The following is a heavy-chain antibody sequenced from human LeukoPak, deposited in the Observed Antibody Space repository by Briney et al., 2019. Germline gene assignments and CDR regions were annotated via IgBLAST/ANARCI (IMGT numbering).Heavy chain of an antibody. Sequence: GGSLRLSCVVSGFTFDDYGMHWVRQAPGKGLEWVSSISWNSGTIGYADSVKGRFTISRDNAKNSLCLQMNSLRAEDTALYYCAKGRYSSGWDFDYWGQGTLVTVSS. CDR1: GFTFDDYG. J-gene: IGHJ4*02. D-gene: IGHD6-19*01. CDR3: AKGRYSSGWDFDY. V-gene: IGHV3-9*01. CDR2: ISWNSGTI.